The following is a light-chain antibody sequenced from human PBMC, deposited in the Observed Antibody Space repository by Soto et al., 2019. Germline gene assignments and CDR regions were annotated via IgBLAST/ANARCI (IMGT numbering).Light chain of an antibody. CDR2: AAS. V-gene: IGKV1-39*01. CDR3: QQSYSNPFT. J-gene: IGKJ3*01. Sequence: DIQMNQSPSSLSASVGDRVTVTCRSSQSIGGYLNWYQQKPGKAPKLLMHAASTLQSGVPSRFSGSGSGTDYTLTISSLQPEDFATYCCQQSYSNPFTFGPGTQVEIK. CDR1: QSIGGY.